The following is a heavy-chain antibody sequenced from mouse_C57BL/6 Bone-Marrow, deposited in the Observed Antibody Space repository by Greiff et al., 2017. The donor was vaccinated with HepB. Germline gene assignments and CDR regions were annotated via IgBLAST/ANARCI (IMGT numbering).Heavy chain of an antibody. V-gene: IGHV5-17*01. J-gene: IGHJ3*01. CDR1: GFTFSDYG. D-gene: IGHD1-1*01. CDR3: ARHGSSSFAY. CDR2: ISSGSSTI. Sequence: EVKLVESGGGLVKPGGSLKLSCAASGFTFSDYGMHWVRQAPEKGLEWVAYISSGSSTIYYADTVKGRFTISRDNAKNTLFRQMTSLRSEDTAMDYCARHGSSSFAYWGQGTLVTVSA.